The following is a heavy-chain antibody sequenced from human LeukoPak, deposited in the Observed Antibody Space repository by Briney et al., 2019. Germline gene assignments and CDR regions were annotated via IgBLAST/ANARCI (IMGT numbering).Heavy chain of an antibody. V-gene: IGHV1-69*05. CDR1: GGTFSSYA. CDR3: ARKGEDYSLDY. J-gene: IGHJ4*02. D-gene: IGHD4-11*01. Sequence: GASVKVSCKASGGTFSSYAISWVRQAPGQGLEWMGRIIPIFGTANYAQKFQGRVTITTDESTSTAYMELSSLRSEDTAVYYCARKGEDYSLDYWGQGTLVTVSS. CDR2: IIPIFGTA.